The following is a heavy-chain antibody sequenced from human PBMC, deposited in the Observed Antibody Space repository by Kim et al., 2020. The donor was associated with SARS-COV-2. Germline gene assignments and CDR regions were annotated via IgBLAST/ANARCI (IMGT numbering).Heavy chain of an antibody. J-gene: IGHJ4*02. CDR1: GYSFNSYW. CDR3: ATHHNPIYNFDF. V-gene: IGHV5-10-1*01. D-gene: IGHD1-20*01. Sequence: GESLKISCKGSGYSFNSYWISWVRQMPGKGLEWMGRIDPSDSDANYSPSFQGHVTISVDNSITTAYLQWSSLKASDTGMYYCATHHNPIYNFDFWGQGTLVTISS. CDR2: IDPSDSDA.